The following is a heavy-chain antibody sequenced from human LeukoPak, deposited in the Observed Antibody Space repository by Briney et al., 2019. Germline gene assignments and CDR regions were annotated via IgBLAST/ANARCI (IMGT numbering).Heavy chain of an antibody. CDR2: INPNSGDT. CDR1: GYTFSDYY. Sequence: GASVKVSCKASGYTFSDYYMHWVRQARGQGLEWMGWINPNSGDTKYAQKFRGRVTMTRDTSISTAYVELSRLQSDDTAVYYCARDGESSGSDDFDFWGQGTLVTVSS. J-gene: IGHJ4*02. CDR3: ARDGESSGSDDFDF. D-gene: IGHD1-26*01. V-gene: IGHV1-2*02.